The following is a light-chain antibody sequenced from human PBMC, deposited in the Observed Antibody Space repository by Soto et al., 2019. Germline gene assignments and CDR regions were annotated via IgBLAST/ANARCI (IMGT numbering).Light chain of an antibody. J-gene: IGKJ1*01. CDR2: GAS. CDR1: QSVSSSY. CDR3: QQYASFLRT. Sequence: EIVLTQSPGTLSMSAGERATLSCRASQSVSSSYLAWYQQKPGQAPRLLIYGASRRATDIPDRFSGSGSGTDFPLTIRRLEPEDFAVYYCQQYASFLRTFGQGTKVEIK. V-gene: IGKV3-20*01.